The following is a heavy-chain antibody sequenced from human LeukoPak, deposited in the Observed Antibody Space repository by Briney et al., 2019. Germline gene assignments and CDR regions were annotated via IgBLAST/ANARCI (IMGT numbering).Heavy chain of an antibody. J-gene: IGHJ5*02. Sequence: SETLSLTCTVSGGSISSYYWSWIRQPAGKGLEWIGRVYSSGSTDYNPSLKSRLSISVDTSKIQFSLRLSSVTVADTAVYYCARTPLRGATFFTSYPNWFDTWGQGTLVTVSS. CDR1: GGSISSYY. V-gene: IGHV4-4*07. D-gene: IGHD3-10*01. CDR3: ARTPLRGATFFTSYPNWFDT. CDR2: VYSSGST.